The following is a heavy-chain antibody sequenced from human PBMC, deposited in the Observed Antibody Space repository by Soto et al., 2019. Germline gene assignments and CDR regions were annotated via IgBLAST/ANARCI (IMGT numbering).Heavy chain of an antibody. D-gene: IGHD6-6*01. CDR2: ISYDGSNK. V-gene: IGHV3-30-3*01. Sequence: QVQLVESGGGVVQPGRSLRLSCAASGFTFSSYAMHWVRQAPGKGLEWVAVISYDGSNKYYADSVKGRFTISRDNSKNTLYLQMNSLRAEDRAVYYCARELGGSSLSPDVWGQGTTVIVSS. CDR1: GFTFSSYA. J-gene: IGHJ6*02. CDR3: ARELGGSSLSPDV.